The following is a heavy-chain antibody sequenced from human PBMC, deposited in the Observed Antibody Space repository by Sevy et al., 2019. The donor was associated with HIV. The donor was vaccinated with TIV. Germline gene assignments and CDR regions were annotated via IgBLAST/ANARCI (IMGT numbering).Heavy chain of an antibody. CDR2: ISSSGVYE. Sequence: GGSLRLSCAASGFSFNTYNFYWVRQAPGEGLEWISSISSSGVYEYYADSVRGRFTNSRDNAKNSLSLQMNGLRVEDTGVYYCARVPDSGGRGRADYWGQGTRVTVSS. CDR3: ARVPDSGGRGRADY. D-gene: IGHD1-26*01. V-gene: IGHV3-21*01. J-gene: IGHJ4*02. CDR1: GFSFNTYN.